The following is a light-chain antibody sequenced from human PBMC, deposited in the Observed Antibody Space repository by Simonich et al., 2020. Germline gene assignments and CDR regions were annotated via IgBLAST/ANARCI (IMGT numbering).Light chain of an antibody. CDR2: DAS. CDR3: QQYGSSPET. V-gene: IGKV3D-20*01. J-gene: IGKJ1*01. CDR1: QSVSSSY. Sequence: EIVLTQSPGTLSLSPGERATLSCRASQSVSSSYLAWYQQKPGLAPRLLFYDASSRATGIPDRFSGSGSGTDFTLTISRLEPEDFAVYYCQQYGSSPETFGQGTKVEIK.